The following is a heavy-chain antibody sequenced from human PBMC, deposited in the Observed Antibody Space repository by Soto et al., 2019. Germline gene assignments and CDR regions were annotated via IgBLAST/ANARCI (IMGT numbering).Heavy chain of an antibody. V-gene: IGHV4-59*08. CDR3: ARQNDFWSGYFVY. CDR1: GGSISSYY. J-gene: IGHJ4*02. Sequence: SETLSLTCTVSGGSISSYYWSWIRQPPGKGLEWIGYIYYSGSTNYNPSLKSRVTISVDTSKNQFSLKLSSVTAADTAVYYCARQNDFWSGYFVYWGQGTLVTVS. CDR2: IYYSGST. D-gene: IGHD3-3*01.